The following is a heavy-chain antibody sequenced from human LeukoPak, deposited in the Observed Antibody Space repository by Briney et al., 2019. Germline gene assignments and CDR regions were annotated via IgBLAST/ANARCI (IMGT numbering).Heavy chain of an antibody. CDR2: IYYSGTT. J-gene: IGHJ6*03. CDR1: GGSISSHY. CDR3: ARGAAASYYYYMDV. D-gene: IGHD6-13*01. Sequence: SETLSLTCTVSGGSISSHYWSWIRQPPGKALEWIGYIYYSGTTNYDPSLKSRVTISVDTSKKHFSPKVTSVAAADTAVYYCARGAAASYYYYMDVWGKGTTVTVSS. V-gene: IGHV4-59*11.